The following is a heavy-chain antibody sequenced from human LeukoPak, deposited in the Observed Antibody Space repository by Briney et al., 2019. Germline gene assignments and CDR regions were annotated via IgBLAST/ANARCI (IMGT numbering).Heavy chain of an antibody. CDR1: GFIASNRY. CDR3: VRGGEDRRYLDTKRAFDI. D-gene: IGHD3-9*01. V-gene: IGHV3-66*02. Sequence: GGSLRLSCAASGFIASNRYMSWVRQAPGKGLEWVSVMYSGGTAHYADSVRGRLTISGDNSKNTVYLHMNSLTADDTAMYYCVRGGEDRRYLDTKRAFDIWGLGTMVTVSS. J-gene: IGHJ3*02. CDR2: MYSGGTA.